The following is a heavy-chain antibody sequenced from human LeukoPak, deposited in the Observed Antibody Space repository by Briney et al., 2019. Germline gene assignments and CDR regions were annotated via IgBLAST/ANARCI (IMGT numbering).Heavy chain of an antibody. V-gene: IGHV4-59*01. CDR3: ARDNLFVGTSFDF. Sequence: SETLSLTCTVSAGSISIDYGSCVRQPPGKGLEWIGYIYYSGSTNYNPSLKSRVTISVDTSKNQFSLKLSSVTAADTAVYYCARDNLFVGTSFDFCGQGTLVTVSS. D-gene: IGHD4-23*01. CDR2: IYYSGST. J-gene: IGHJ4*02. CDR1: AGSISIDY.